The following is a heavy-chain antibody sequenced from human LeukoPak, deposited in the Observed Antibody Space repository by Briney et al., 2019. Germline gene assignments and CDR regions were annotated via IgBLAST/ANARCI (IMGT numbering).Heavy chain of an antibody. Sequence: SQTLSLTCTVSGGSISSGGYYWSWIRQHPGKGLEWIGYIYYSGGTYYNPSLKSRVTISVDTSKNQFSLKLSSVTAADTAVYYCARARTGMFWFDPWGQGTLVTVSS. J-gene: IGHJ5*02. V-gene: IGHV4-31*03. CDR1: GGSISSGGYY. D-gene: IGHD3-10*01. CDR3: ARARTGMFWFDP. CDR2: IYYSGGT.